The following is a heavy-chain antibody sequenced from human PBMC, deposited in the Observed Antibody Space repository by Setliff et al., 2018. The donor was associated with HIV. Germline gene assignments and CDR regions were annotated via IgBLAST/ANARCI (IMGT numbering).Heavy chain of an antibody. CDR3: ARGALLAVFDFDH. D-gene: IGHD3-10*01. V-gene: IGHV1-3*01. CDR2: INVGKGDT. J-gene: IGHJ4*01. CDR1: GYTFTTYS. Sequence: ASVKVSCKASGYTFTTYSIHWVRQAPGQSIEWMGWINVGKGDTKYSQELQGRITITRDTSANTAYMELSSLRSDDTAVYFCARGALLAVFDFDHWGHGTLVTVSS.